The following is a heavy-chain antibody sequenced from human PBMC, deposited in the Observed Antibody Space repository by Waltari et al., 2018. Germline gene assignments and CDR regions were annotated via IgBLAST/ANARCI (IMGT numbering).Heavy chain of an antibody. V-gene: IGHV3-72*01. CDR2: GRDKANRYTT. Sequence: EVQLVESGGGLVQPGGSLRLSCAASGFTFSDHYMDWVRQAPGKGLGWVGRGRDKANRYTTGYAASVKGRFTISRDDLKNSLFLQMNSLKTEDTAVYYCSYSGSYKHFQDWGQGTLVTVSS. D-gene: IGHD1-26*01. CDR3: SYSGSYKHFQD. J-gene: IGHJ1*01. CDR1: GFTFSDHY.